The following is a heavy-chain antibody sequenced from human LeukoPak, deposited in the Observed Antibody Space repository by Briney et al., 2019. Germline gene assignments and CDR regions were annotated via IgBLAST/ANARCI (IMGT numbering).Heavy chain of an antibody. CDR1: GFTFSTYA. D-gene: IGHD1-14*01. Sequence: GGSLTLSCAASGFTFSTYAMTWVRQAPGTGLEWVSSITASGGNTYYADSVRGRFTISRDNSKNTLYLQMNSLRAEDTALYYCAKPGHYYYYYYIDVWGKGTTVTVSS. CDR3: AKPGHYYYYYYIDV. V-gene: IGHV3-23*01. CDR2: ITASGGNT. J-gene: IGHJ6*03.